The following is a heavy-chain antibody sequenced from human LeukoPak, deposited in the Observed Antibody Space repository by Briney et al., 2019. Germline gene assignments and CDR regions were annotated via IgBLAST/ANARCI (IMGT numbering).Heavy chain of an antibody. CDR2: IYPGDSDT. Sequence: PGESLKISCRGSGYTFTTYWIGWVRQMPGKGLEWMGIIYPGDSDTRYSTSFQGQVTMSADKSINTAYLQWSSLKASDTAMYYCARRRGCSSSGCPSDYWGQGTLVTVSS. CDR1: GYTFTTYW. CDR3: ARRRGCSSSGCPSDY. V-gene: IGHV5-51*01. J-gene: IGHJ4*02. D-gene: IGHD2-2*01.